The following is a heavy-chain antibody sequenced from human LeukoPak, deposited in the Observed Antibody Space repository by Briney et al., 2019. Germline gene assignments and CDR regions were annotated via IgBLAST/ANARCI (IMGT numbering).Heavy chain of an antibody. D-gene: IGHD3-10*01. V-gene: IGHV3-66*01. CDR2: IYSGGST. J-gene: IGHJ5*02. CDR1: GFTVSSNY. CDR3: ARDSGAADSFDP. Sequence: GGSLRLSCAASGFTVSSNYMSWVRQAPGKGLEWVSAIYSGGSTYYADSVKGRFTISRDNSKNTLYLQMNSLRAEDTAVYYCARDSGAADSFDPWGQGTLVTVSS.